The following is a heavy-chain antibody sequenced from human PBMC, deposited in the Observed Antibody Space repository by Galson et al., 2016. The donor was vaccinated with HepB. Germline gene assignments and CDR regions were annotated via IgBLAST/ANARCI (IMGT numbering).Heavy chain of an antibody. CDR3: ARGGGFFDY. Sequence: SLRLSCAASGLTFSDYYMTWIRQAPGKGLEWISYISSSGGVIYYTGSVRGRFTISRDNSKNTLYLQMDNLRADDTALYYCARGGGFFDYWGQGTLVTVSS. CDR1: GLTFSDYY. D-gene: IGHD3-10*01. J-gene: IGHJ4*02. V-gene: IGHV3-11*04. CDR2: ISSSGGVI.